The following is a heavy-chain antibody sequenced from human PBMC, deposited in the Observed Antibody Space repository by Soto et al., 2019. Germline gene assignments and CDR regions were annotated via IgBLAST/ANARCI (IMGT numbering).Heavy chain of an antibody. CDR3: ARASIKRAAASGAFDI. J-gene: IGHJ3*02. D-gene: IGHD3-3*02. CDR1: GGTFSSYA. CDR2: IIPIFGTA. V-gene: IGHV1-69*13. Sequence: SVKVSCKASGGTFSSYAISWVRQAPGQGLEWMGGIIPIFGTANYAQKFQGRVTITADESTSTAYMELSSLRSEDTAVYYCARASIKRAAASGAFDIWGQGTMVTVSS.